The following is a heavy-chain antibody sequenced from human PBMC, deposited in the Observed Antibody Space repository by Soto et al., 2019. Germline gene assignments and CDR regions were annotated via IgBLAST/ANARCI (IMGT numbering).Heavy chain of an antibody. CDR1: GDSIGTINYY. V-gene: IGHV4-39*01. J-gene: IGHJ4*02. CDR2: IYYTGST. D-gene: IGHD2-8*01. CDR3: ARHPGYTVPTVYATHYFDD. Sequence: QLQLQESGPGLVKPSETLSVTCSVSGDSIGTINYYWGWLRQPPGKGPEWIGSIYYTGSTHYNPSLRGGATVSVDTSKNQFSLRLTSVTVADTAVYYCARHPGYTVPTVYATHYFDDWGQGVLVTVSS.